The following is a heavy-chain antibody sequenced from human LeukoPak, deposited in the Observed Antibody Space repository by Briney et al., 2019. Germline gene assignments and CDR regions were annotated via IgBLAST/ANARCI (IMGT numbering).Heavy chain of an antibody. CDR2: INSDGSST. D-gene: IGHD3-3*01. Sequence: PGGSLRLSCAASGFTFSSYWMHWVRQAPGKGLVWVSRINSDGSSTSYADSVKGRFTISRDNAKNTLYLQMNSLRAEDTAVYYCARPQPYYDFWSGYSDDAFDIWGQGTMVTVSS. J-gene: IGHJ3*02. V-gene: IGHV3-74*01. CDR3: ARPQPYYDFWSGYSDDAFDI. CDR1: GFTFSSYW.